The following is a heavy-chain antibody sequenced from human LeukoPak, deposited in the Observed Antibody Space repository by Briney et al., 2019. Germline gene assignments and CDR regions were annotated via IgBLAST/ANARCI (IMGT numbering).Heavy chain of an antibody. CDR3: ARVLYSSSWTYNWFDP. Sequence: ASVKVSCKASGGTFSSYTISWVRQAPGQGLEWMGRIIPILGIANYAQKFQGRVTITADESTSTAYMELSSLRSEDTAVYYCARVLYSSSWTYNWFDPWGQGTLVTVSS. J-gene: IGHJ5*02. D-gene: IGHD6-13*01. CDR2: IIPILGIA. CDR1: GGTFSSYT. V-gene: IGHV1-69*02.